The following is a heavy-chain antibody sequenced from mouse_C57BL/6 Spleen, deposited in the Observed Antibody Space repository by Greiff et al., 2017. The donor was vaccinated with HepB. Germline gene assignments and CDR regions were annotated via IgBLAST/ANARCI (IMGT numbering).Heavy chain of an antibody. CDR3: PDYCGSSYVGAWFAY. Sequence: VQLVESGPELVKPGASVKMSCKASGYTFTDYYMHWVKQKPGKGLEWIGEIYPGSGNTYYNEKFKGKATLTADTSSSTAYMQLSSLTSEDSAVYFCAPDYCGSSYVGAWFAYWGQGTLVTVSA. J-gene: IGHJ3*01. CDR1: YTFTDYYM. V-gene: IGHV1-83*01. D-gene: IGHD1-1*01. CDR2: YPGSGNTY.